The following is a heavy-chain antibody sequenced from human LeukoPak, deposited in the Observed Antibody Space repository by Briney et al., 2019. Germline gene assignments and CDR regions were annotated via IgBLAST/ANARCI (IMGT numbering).Heavy chain of an antibody. D-gene: IGHD6-13*01. CDR2: ISYDGSNK. CDR3: ARGFTAAGSDAFDI. V-gene: IGHV3-30*03. J-gene: IGHJ3*02. Sequence: GRSLRLSCAASGFTFSSYGMHWVRQAPGKGLEWVAVISYDGSNKYYADSVKGRFTISRDNSKNTLYLQMNSLRAEDTAVYYCARGFTAAGSDAFDIWGQGTMVTVSS. CDR1: GFTFSSYG.